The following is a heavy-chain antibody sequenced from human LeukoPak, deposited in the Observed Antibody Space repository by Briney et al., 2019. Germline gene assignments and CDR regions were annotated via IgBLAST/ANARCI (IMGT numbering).Heavy chain of an antibody. D-gene: IGHD3-10*01. CDR3: ARGQGNVLLWFGELLSQPYYYYGMDV. CDR2: FDPEDGET. V-gene: IGHV1-24*01. CDR1: GYTLTELS. Sequence: ASVKVSCKVSGYTLTELSMHWVRQAPGKGLEWMGGFDPEDGETIYAQKFQGRVTMTRNTSISTAYMELSSLRSEDTAVYYCARGQGNVLLWFGELLSQPYYYYGMDVWGQGTTVTVSS. J-gene: IGHJ6*02.